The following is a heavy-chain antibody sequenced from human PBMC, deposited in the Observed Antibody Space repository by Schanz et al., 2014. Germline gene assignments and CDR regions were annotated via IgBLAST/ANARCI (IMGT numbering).Heavy chain of an antibody. Sequence: VQLVESGGGLVKPGGSLRLSCAASGFIFNDYYMNWIRQAPGKGLDWVGIIKPDGSEKFYVDSVKGRFTISRDNAKNLMYLHLNSLRAEDTAVYYCAREVGGSFGQHYWGQGALVTVSS. CDR1: GFIFNDYY. J-gene: IGHJ4*02. D-gene: IGHD1-26*01. V-gene: IGHV3-7*01. CDR3: AREVGGSFGQHY. CDR2: IKPDGSEK.